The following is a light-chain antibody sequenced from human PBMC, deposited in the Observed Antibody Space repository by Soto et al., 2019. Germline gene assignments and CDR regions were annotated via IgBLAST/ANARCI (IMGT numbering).Light chain of an antibody. CDR1: SSDVGAHNY. Sequence: QSALTQPASVSGSPGQSITISCTGTSSDVGAHNYVSWYQQHPGKAPKVMIYEVSNRPSGVSNRFSGSKSGNTASLTISGLQAEDEADYYCTSFTTSSTWVFGGGTKLTVL. CDR2: EVS. V-gene: IGLV2-14*01. CDR3: TSFTTSSTWV. J-gene: IGLJ3*02.